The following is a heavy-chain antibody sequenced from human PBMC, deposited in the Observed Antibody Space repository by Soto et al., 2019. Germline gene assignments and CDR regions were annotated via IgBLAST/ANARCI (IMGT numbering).Heavy chain of an antibody. CDR1: GGSISASSYY. V-gene: IGHV4-39*01. D-gene: IGHD5-12*01. CDR3: ARRQWLPIFDC. Sequence: SETLSLTCTVSGGSISASSYYWGWIRQPPGKGLEWIGSMDDSGSTYYNPSLKSRVTISVDTSKNQFSLKLSSLTAADTAVYYCARRQWLPIFDCWGQGTLVTVSP. CDR2: MDDSGST. J-gene: IGHJ4*02.